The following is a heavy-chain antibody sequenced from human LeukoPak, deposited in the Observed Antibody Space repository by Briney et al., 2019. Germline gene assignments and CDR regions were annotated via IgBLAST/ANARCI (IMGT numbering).Heavy chain of an antibody. V-gene: IGHV3-72*01. CDR1: GFTLSDHY. Sequence: PGGSLRLSCVASGFTLSDHYMDWVRQAPGKGLEWISRTKNRANSHITQYAASVNGRFIASRDDSKNSLFLQMNSLKAEDTAVYYCARDTDTALDVWGQGTTVTVSS. CDR2: TKNRANSHIT. J-gene: IGHJ6*02. CDR3: ARDTDTALDV.